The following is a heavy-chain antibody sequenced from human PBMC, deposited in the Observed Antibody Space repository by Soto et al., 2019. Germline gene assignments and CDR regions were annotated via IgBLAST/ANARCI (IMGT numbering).Heavy chain of an antibody. V-gene: IGHV2-5*02. CDR2: IYWDDDK. Sequence: QITLKESGPTLVKPTQTLTLTCTFSGFSLSTSGVSVGWIRQPPGKALEWLALIYWDDDKRYSPSLKSRLTITQDTSKNQVVLTMTNMDPVDTATYYCAHRYYDILTASLQLFDYWGQGTLVTVSS. D-gene: IGHD3-9*01. CDR3: AHRYYDILTASLQLFDY. J-gene: IGHJ4*02. CDR1: GFSLSTSGVS.